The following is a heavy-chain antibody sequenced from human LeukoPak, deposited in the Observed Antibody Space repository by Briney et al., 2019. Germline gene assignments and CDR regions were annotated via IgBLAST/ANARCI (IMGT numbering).Heavy chain of an antibody. D-gene: IGHD2-15*01. V-gene: IGHV3-53*01. CDR2: IYSGDNT. J-gene: IGHJ2*01. Sequence: GGSLRLPCAASGFTVSSNYMSWVRQAPGKGLEWVSVIYSGDNTYFADSVKGRFTISRDNSKNTLYLQMNSLRAEDTAVYYCARDMGMGYCSGGSCYSGYFDLWGRGTLVTVSS. CDR1: GFTVSSNY. CDR3: ARDMGMGYCSGGSCYSGYFDL.